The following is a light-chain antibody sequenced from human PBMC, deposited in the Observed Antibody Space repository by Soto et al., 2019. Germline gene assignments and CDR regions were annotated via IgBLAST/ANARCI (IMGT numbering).Light chain of an antibody. CDR2: VTS. CDR1: QNITKF. CDR3: QQTFSAPGT. J-gene: IGKJ1*01. Sequence: IQMTQSPSSLSASVGDRVSVTCRTSQNITKFLNWYQEQPGKAPKVLIYVTSNLENGVPSRFSGSGSGTHFTLSISSLQPEDFATYYCQQTFSAPGTFGPGTRVEVK. V-gene: IGKV1-39*01.